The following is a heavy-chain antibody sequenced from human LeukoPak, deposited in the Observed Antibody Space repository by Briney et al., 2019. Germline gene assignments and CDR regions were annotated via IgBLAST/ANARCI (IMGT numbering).Heavy chain of an antibody. CDR1: GFTFNTYW. CDR3: AKTGPYYFDY. D-gene: IGHD3-9*01. Sequence: PGGSLRLSCAASGFTFNTYWMSWVRQVPGKGPEWVANIKQDGGEKHYVDSVKGRFTISRDNSKNTLYLQMNSLRAEDTAVYYCAKTGPYYFDYWGQGTLVTVSS. CDR2: IKQDGGEK. V-gene: IGHV3-7*05. J-gene: IGHJ4*02.